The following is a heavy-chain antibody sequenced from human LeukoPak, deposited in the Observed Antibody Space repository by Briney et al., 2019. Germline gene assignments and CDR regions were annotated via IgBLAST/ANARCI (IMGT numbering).Heavy chain of an antibody. D-gene: IGHD4-11*01. J-gene: IGHJ6*03. Sequence: PSETLSLTCTVSDDSITMYYWTWIRQPPGKGLEWIGYVDHTGSTKFNPSLNGRVSISRDTSNNSFSLRLRSVTAADTAVYFCARGRVSSSTWYSTYYYFFYMDFWGKGTTVTVSS. V-gene: IGHV4-59*01. CDR2: VDHTGST. CDR1: DDSITMYY. CDR3: ARGRVSSSTWYSTYYYFFYMDF.